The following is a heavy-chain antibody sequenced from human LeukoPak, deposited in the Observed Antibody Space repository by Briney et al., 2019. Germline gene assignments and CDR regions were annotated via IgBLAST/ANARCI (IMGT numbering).Heavy chain of an antibody. V-gene: IGHV3-11*06. J-gene: IGHJ4*02. CDR2: ISSSSSYT. D-gene: IGHD3-16*01. CDR1: GYTHSEQD. Sequence: GGSESLFCTPSGYTHSEQDMRWLRQAPGKGLEWVSYISSSSSYTNYADPVKGRFTISRDNAKNSLYLQMNSLRAEDTAVYYCARELAVMSPFLYWGQGTLVTVSS. CDR3: ARELAVMSPFLY.